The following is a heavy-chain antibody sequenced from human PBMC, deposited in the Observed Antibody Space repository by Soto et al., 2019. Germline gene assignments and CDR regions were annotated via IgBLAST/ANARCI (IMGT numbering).Heavy chain of an antibody. V-gene: IGHV3-23*01. J-gene: IGHJ3*01. Sequence: SRIRKDPGKGLEWVSYISDSGDRTYYADSVKGRFTISRDRSKNTVSLQMDSLRAEDTAVYYCAKDRGIIVKAGAAFAVRVQRTTV. D-gene: IGHD3-16*02. CDR3: AKDRGIIVKAGAAFAV. CDR2: ISDSGDRT.